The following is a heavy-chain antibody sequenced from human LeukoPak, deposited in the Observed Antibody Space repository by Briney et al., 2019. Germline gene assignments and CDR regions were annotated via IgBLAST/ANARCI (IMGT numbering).Heavy chain of an antibody. CDR3: AKGKDYYDSSDTFDY. CDR2: ISGSGGST. V-gene: IGHV3-23*01. Sequence: GGSLRLSCAASGFTFSNAWMNWVRQAPGKGLEWVSAISGSGGSTYYADSVKGRFTISRDNSKNTLYLQMNSLRAEDTAVYYCAKGKDYYDSSDTFDYWGQGTLVTVSS. D-gene: IGHD3-22*01. CDR1: GFTFSNAW. J-gene: IGHJ4*02.